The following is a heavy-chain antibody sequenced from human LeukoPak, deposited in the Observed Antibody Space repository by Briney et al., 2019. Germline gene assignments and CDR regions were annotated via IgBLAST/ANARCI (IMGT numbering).Heavy chain of an antibody. V-gene: IGHV4-59*01. J-gene: IGHJ3*01. CDR1: GGSISSYY. CDR2: IYYSGST. CDR3: VRRIAATGIYAFDL. Sequence: SETLSLTCTVSGGSISSYYWSWIRQPPGKGLELNGYIYYSGSTKYNPSLESRVTISGDMSKNKFSLKLSYVTAADTAVYYCVRRIAATGIYAFDLWGQGTMVTVSS. D-gene: IGHD6-13*01.